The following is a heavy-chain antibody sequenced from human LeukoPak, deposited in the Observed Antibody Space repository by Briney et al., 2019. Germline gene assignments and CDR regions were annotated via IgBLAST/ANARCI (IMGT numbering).Heavy chain of an antibody. D-gene: IGHD5-24*01. CDR2: IVPVIGVA. Sequence: SVKVSCKAPGDTLITHYISWVRQAPGQGLEWVGRIVPVIGVATYAQSLQGRVIITADRSTSTAYMELRSLTSEDTAIYYCARVKGETAATISNYYYYMDVWDKGTTVTVSS. CDR1: GDTLITHY. V-gene: IGHV1-69*04. CDR3: ARVKGETAATISNYYYYMDV. J-gene: IGHJ6*03.